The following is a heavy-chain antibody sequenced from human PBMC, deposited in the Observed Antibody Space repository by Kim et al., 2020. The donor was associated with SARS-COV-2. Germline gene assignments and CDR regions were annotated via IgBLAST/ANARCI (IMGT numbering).Heavy chain of an antibody. CDR1: GFTFSSYW. D-gene: IGHD5-12*01. J-gene: IGHJ6*02. CDR3: AREGVEMATNDLGGYYYYGMDV. Sequence: GGSLRLSCAASGFTFSSYWMSWVRQAPGKGLEWVANIKQDGSEKYYVDSVKGRFTISRDNAKNSLYLQMNSLRAEDTAVYYCAREGVEMATNDLGGYYYYGMDVWGQGTTVTVSS. CDR2: IKQDGSEK. V-gene: IGHV3-7*01.